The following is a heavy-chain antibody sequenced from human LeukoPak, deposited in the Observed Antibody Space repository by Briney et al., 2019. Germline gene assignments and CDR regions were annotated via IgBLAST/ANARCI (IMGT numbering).Heavy chain of an antibody. V-gene: IGHV1-3*01. CDR3: ARDVPNSEARLYYYYYGMGV. Sequence: EASVKVSCKASGYTFTNYAVHWVRQAPGQRLEWMGWINAGNGKTNYSQKFQVRVTLTRDTSASTAYMELSSLRSEDTAVYYCARDVPNSEARLYYYYYGMGVWGQGTTVTVSS. J-gene: IGHJ6*02. CDR2: INAGNGKT. CDR1: GYTFTNYA. D-gene: IGHD1/OR15-1a*01.